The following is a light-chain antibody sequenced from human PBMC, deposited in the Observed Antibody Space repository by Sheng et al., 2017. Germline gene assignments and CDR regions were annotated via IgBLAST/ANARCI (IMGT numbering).Light chain of an antibody. CDR1: QGISSY. V-gene: IGKV1-8*01. J-gene: IGKJ3*01. CDR3: LQHNKSPFT. CDR2: VAS. Sequence: AIRMTQSPSSFSASTGDRVTITCRASQGISSYLGWYQQKPGKAPKRLIYVASNLQSGVPSRFSGSGSGTEFTLTISSLQPEDFATYFCLQHNKSPFTFGPGTKVDIK.